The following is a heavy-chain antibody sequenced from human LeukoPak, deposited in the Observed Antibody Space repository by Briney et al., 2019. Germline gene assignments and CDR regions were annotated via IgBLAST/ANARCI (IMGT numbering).Heavy chain of an antibody. CDR3: ARGEVYFWSGYDY. J-gene: IGHJ4*02. V-gene: IGHV4-61*01. D-gene: IGHD3-3*01. Sequence: PLETLSLTCTVSGYSISSSYYWSWIRQHPGKGLEWIGYIYYSGSTNHNPSLKSRVTISVDTSKNQFSLKLSSVTAADTAVYYCARGEVYFWSGYDYWGQGTLVTVSS. CDR1: GYSISSSYY. CDR2: IYYSGST.